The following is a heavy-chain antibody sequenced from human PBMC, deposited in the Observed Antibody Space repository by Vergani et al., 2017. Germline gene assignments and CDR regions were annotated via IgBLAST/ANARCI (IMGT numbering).Heavy chain of an antibody. D-gene: IGHD3-10*01. CDR2: INNDGHT. J-gene: IGHJ2*01. CDR3: ARGSGDNWYFDL. V-gene: IGHV4-34*02. CDR1: GESFSSLY. Sequence: QVQLQQWGAGVVKPSGTLSLTCAVFGESFSSLYWSWIRQPPGKGLEWIGEINNDGHTNYNPSLESRVTVSRDTAKNQFSLNLMAVTAADTAVYYCARGSGDNWYFDLWGRGTLVTVSS.